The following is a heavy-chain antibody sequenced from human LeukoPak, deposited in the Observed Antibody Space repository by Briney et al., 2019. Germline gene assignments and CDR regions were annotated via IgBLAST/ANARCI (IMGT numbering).Heavy chain of an antibody. J-gene: IGHJ4*02. V-gene: IGHV4-38-2*02. CDR1: GYSISSGYY. Sequence: SETLSLTCTVSGYSISSGYYWGWIRQPPGKGLEWIGSIYHSGSTYYNPSLKSRVTISVDTSKNQFSLKLSSVTAADTAVYYCARGKKSSTSCYGYWGQGTLVTVSS. CDR2: IYHSGST. CDR3: ARGKKSSTSCYGY. D-gene: IGHD2-2*01.